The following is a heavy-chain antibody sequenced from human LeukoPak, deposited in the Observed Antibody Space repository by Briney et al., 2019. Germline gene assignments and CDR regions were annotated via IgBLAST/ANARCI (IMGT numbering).Heavy chain of an antibody. CDR2: VYSGGDT. V-gene: IGHV3-66*01. D-gene: IGHD1-26*01. J-gene: IGHJ6*02. CDR1: GFTVRSKY. Sequence: GGSLRLSCAASGFTVRSKYMSWVRQAAGKGLEWVASVYSGGDTYYADSVRGRFTISRDTSKNTVHLQMNTLRAEDTAVYHCARAEWDADYGMDVWGQGTTVTVSS. CDR3: ARAEWDADYGMDV.